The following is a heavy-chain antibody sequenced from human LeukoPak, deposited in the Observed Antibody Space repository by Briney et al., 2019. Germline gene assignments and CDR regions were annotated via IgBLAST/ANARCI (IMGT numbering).Heavy chain of an antibody. CDR2: IKQDGSEK. CDR1: GFTFSSYW. J-gene: IGHJ4*02. Sequence: GGSLRLSCAASGFTFSSYWMSWVRQAPGKGLEWVANIKQDGSEKYYVDSVKGRFTISRDNAKNSLYLQMNSLRAEDTAVYYCAKDLDADCSSTSCYTLDYWGQGTLVTVSS. V-gene: IGHV3-7*01. D-gene: IGHD2-2*02. CDR3: AKDLDADCSSTSCYTLDY.